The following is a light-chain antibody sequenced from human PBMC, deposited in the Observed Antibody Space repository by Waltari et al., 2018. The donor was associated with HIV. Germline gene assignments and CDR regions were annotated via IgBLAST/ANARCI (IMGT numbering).Light chain of an antibody. V-gene: IGKV3-15*01. Sequence: EIVMTQSPATLSASPGERATLSCRASQSVSNNLAWYQQKPGQAPRLLIYGPSTRATGTPARFSASGSGTEFTLTISSLQSEDFAIYYCQQYNEWPRTFGQGTKVEIK. CDR2: GPS. CDR1: QSVSNN. CDR3: QQYNEWPRT. J-gene: IGKJ1*01.